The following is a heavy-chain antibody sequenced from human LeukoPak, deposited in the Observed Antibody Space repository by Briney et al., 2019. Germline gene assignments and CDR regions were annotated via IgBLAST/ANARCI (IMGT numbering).Heavy chain of an antibody. Sequence: PGRSLRLSCAASGFTFSSYAMHWVRQAPGKGLEWVAVISYDGSNKYYADSVKGRFTISRDNSKNTLYLQMNSLRAEDTAVYYCARERWIQLWLTASYYFDYWGQGTLVTVSS. V-gene: IGHV3-30-3*01. CDR2: ISYDGSNK. J-gene: IGHJ4*02. D-gene: IGHD5-18*01. CDR1: GFTFSSYA. CDR3: ARERWIQLWLTASYYFDY.